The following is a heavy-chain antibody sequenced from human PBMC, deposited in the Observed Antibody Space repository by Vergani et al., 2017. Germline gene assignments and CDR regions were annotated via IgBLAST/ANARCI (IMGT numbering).Heavy chain of an antibody. D-gene: IGHD1-20*01. J-gene: IGHJ4*01. V-gene: IGHV4-61*02. Sequence: QVQLQESGPGLVKPSQTLSLTCTVSGGSISSGSYYWSWIRQPAGKGLEWVSGISASGAPTYYADSVKGRVTISRDNSKNTLYLQMNSLRVEDTAVYYCARAYGRYDWFDYWGQRTLVTVSS. CDR1: GGSISSGSYY. CDR2: ISASGAP. CDR3: ARAYGRYDWFDY.